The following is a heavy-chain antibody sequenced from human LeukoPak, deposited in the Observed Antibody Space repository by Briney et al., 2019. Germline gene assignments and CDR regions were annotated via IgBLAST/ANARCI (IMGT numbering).Heavy chain of an antibody. D-gene: IGHD6-13*01. CDR2: INPNSGGT. CDR3: ASSPYSSSHYYFDY. CDR1: GYTFTGYY. J-gene: IGHJ4*02. V-gene: IGHV1-2*06. Sequence: GASVKGSCKASGYTFTGYYMHWVRQAPGQGLEWMGRINPNSGGTNYAQKFQGRVTMTRDTSISTAYMELSRLRSDDTAVYYCASSPYSSSHYYFDYWGQGTLVTVSS.